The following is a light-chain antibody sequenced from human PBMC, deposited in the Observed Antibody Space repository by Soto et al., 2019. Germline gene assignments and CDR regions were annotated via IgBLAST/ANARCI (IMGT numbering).Light chain of an antibody. CDR1: SSDVGPYNY. CDR3: SSYTSDSTFLI. Sequence: QSALTQPASVSGSPGQSISISCTGTSSDVGPYNYVSWYQQHPGKAPKLMIFEVSNRPSGVSKRFSGSKSGYTASLTISGLQPEDEAEYYCSSYTSDSTFLIFGGGTKVTVL. CDR2: EVS. J-gene: IGLJ2*01. V-gene: IGLV2-14*01.